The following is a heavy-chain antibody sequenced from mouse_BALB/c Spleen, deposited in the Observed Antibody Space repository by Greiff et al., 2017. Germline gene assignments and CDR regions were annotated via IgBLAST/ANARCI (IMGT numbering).Heavy chain of an antibody. Sequence: DVKLVESGGGLVKPGGSLKLSCAASGFTFSDYYMYWVRQTPEKRLEWVATISDGGSYTYYPDSVKGRFTISRDNAKNNLYLQMSSLKSEDTAMYYCARDQDYGGMDYWGQGTSVTVSS. CDR2: ISDGGSYT. CDR1: GFTFSDYY. D-gene: IGHD2-4*01. V-gene: IGHV5-4*02. CDR3: ARDQDYGGMDY. J-gene: IGHJ4*01.